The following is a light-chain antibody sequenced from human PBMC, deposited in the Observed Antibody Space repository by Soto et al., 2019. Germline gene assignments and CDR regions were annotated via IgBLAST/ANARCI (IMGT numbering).Light chain of an antibody. V-gene: IGKV3-20*01. Sequence: EIVLTQSPGTLSLSPGERATLSCRASESVSSPYLAWYQQKPGQAPRLLIHGASSRATGIPDRFSGSGSGTDFTRTISRLKPEDFAVYYCQQFGSSWTFGQGTKVEIK. CDR3: QQFGSSWT. J-gene: IGKJ1*01. CDR2: GAS. CDR1: ESVSSPY.